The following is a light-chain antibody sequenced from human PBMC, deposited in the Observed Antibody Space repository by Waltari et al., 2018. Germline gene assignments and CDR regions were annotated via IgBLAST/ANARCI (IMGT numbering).Light chain of an antibody. Sequence: EVVMTQSPATLSVSPGERATLSCRSSQSVGSNLAWYQQKPGQAPRLLIYGASTRATGIPARFSGSGSGTEFTLSISSLQSEDFAVYYCQQFNNWPPITFGQGTRLDIK. CDR2: GAS. V-gene: IGKV3-15*01. J-gene: IGKJ5*01. CDR3: QQFNNWPPIT. CDR1: QSVGSN.